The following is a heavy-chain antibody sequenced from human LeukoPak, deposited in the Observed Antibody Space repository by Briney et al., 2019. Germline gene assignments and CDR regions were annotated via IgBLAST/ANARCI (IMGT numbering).Heavy chain of an antibody. CDR1: EFTFSSYW. D-gene: IGHD1-1*01. V-gene: IGHV3-7*04. CDR3: AREGAGTFDF. J-gene: IGHJ4*02. Sequence: GGSLRLSCAASEFTFSSYWMSWIRQAPGKGLEWVANIKQDGSDKYYVDSVKGRFTISRDNAKNSLYLQMNSLRAEDTAVYYCAREGAGTFDFWGQGTLVTVSS. CDR2: IKQDGSDK.